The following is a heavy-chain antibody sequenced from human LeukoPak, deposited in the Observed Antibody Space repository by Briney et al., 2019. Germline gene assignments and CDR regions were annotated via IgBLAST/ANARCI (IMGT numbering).Heavy chain of an antibody. CDR2: INHSGSP. J-gene: IGHJ6*02. Sequence: PSETLSLTCAVYGGSSSGYYWSWIRQPPGKGLEWIGEINHSGSPNYNPSLKSRVTISVDTSKNQFSLKVSSVTAADTAVYHCARAGHYFGGDRSQRYGMDVWGQGTTVTVSS. D-gene: IGHD2-21*02. V-gene: IGHV4-34*01. CDR3: ARAGHYFGGDRSQRYGMDV. CDR1: GGSSSGYY.